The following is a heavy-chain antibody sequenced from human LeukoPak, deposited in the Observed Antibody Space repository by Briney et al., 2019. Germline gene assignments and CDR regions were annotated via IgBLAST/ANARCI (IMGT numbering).Heavy chain of an antibody. CDR2: IYWNDDK. CDR3: AHRRGGVSVPAAIAAFDI. V-gene: IGHV2-5*01. Sequence: SGPTLVNPTQTLTLTCTFSGFSLSTSGVGVGWIRQPPGKALEWLALIYWNDDKRYSPSLKSRLTITKDTSKNQVVLTMTNMDPVDTATYYCAHRRGGVSVPAAIAAFDIWGQGTMVTVSS. CDR1: GFSLSTSGVG. J-gene: IGHJ3*02. D-gene: IGHD2-2*01.